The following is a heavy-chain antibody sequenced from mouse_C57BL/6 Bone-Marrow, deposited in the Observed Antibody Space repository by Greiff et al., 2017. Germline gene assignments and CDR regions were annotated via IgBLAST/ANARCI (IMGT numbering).Heavy chain of an antibody. CDR2: IYPGDGDT. CDR3: ARLEGSAWFAY. Sequence: QVQLQQSGPELVKPGASVKISCKASGYAFSSSWMNWVKQRPGKGLEWIGRIYPGDGDTNYNGKFKGKATLTADKSSSTAYMQLSSLTSEDSAVYFCARLEGSAWFAYWGQGTLVTVSA. V-gene: IGHV1-82*01. J-gene: IGHJ3*01. CDR1: GYAFSSSW.